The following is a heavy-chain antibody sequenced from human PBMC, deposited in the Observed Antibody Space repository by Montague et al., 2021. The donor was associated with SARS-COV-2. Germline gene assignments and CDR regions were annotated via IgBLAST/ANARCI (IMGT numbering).Heavy chain of an antibody. CDR3: ARARTSLIVVVNEFDY. J-gene: IGHJ4*02. CDR1: GGSISSGSYY. V-gene: IGHV4-31*03. D-gene: IGHD2-21*01. CDR2: IYYSGSS. Sequence: TLSLTCTVSGGSISSGSYYWSWIRQHPGKGLEWIGYIYYSGSSYYNPSLKSRVTISVDTSKNQFSLRLIPVTAADTAVYYCARARTSLIVVVNEFDYWGQGTMVTVSS.